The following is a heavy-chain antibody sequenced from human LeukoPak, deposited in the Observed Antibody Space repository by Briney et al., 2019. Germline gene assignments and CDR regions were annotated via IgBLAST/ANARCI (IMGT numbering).Heavy chain of an antibody. D-gene: IGHD4-23*01. CDR2: ISGTGGGT. CDR1: GFSFSSYG. CDR3: AKELLSSTVVTPGAFDI. Sequence: PGGSLRLSCAASGFSFSSYGMSWVRQAPGKGLEWVSSISGTGGGTYYADSVKGRFTISRDNSKKTLYLQMNSLRAEDTAVYYCAKELLSSTVVTPGAFDIWGQGTMVTVSS. V-gene: IGHV3-23*01. J-gene: IGHJ3*02.